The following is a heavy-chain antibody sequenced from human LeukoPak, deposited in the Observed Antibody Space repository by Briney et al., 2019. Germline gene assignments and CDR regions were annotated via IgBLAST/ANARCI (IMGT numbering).Heavy chain of an antibody. CDR1: GFTFSSYG. J-gene: IGHJ5*02. CDR2: IWYDGSNK. Sequence: GGSLRLSCAASGFTFSSYGMHWVRQAPGKGLEWVAVIWYDGSNKYYADSVKGRFTISRDNSMNTLYLQMNSLRAEDTAVYYCARGYSSSWYATWFDPWGQGTLVTVSS. D-gene: IGHD6-13*01. CDR3: ARGYSSSWYATWFDP. V-gene: IGHV3-33*01.